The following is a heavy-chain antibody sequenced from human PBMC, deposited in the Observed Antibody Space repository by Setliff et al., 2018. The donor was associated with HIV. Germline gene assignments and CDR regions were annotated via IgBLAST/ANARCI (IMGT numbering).Heavy chain of an antibody. CDR2: INHSGST. D-gene: IGHD3-16*01. CDR1: GGSFSGYY. J-gene: IGHJ4*02. CDR3: AQNFGWALGN. V-gene: IGHV4-34*01. Sequence: SETLSLTCAVYGGSFSGYYWSWIRQPPGKGLEWIGEINHSGSTNYNPFLRSRATISMGWPENDFSLRLTSVTASDTAVYYCAQNFGWALGNWGPGTLVTVSS.